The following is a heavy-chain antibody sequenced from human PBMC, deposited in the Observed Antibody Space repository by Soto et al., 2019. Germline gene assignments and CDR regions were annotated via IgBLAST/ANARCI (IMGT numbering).Heavy chain of an antibody. J-gene: IGHJ4*02. Sequence: SETLSLTCTVSGGSISSSSYYWGWIRQPPGKGLEWIGSIYYSGSTYYNPSLKSRVTISVDTSKNQFSLKLSSVTAADTAVYYCARVRDLVMGGYYFDYWGQGTLVTVSS. CDR1: GGSISSSSYY. CDR3: ARVRDLVMGGYYFDY. D-gene: IGHD2-8*01. CDR2: IYYSGST. V-gene: IGHV4-39*01.